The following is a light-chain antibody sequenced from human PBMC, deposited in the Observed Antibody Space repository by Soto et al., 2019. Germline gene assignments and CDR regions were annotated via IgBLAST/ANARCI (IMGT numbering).Light chain of an antibody. CDR3: SSYTSSSTPLYV. Sequence: QSVLTQPASVSGSPGQSITISCTGTSNDVGGYNYVSWYQQHPGRAPKLLIYDVSTRPTGASNRFSGSKSGNTASLTISGLQAEDEADYYCSSYTSSSTPLYVFGTGTKVTVL. CDR2: DVS. V-gene: IGLV2-14*03. CDR1: SNDVGGYNY. J-gene: IGLJ1*01.